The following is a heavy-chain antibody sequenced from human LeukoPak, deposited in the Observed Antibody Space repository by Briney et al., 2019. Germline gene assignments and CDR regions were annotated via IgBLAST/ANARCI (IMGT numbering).Heavy chain of an antibody. J-gene: IGHJ4*02. D-gene: IGHD3-3*01. CDR2: ISSSSSYI. V-gene: IGHV3-21*01. CDR1: GFTFSSYS. Sequence: GSLRLSCAASGFTFSSYSMNLVRQAPGKGLEWVSSISSSSSYIYYADSVKGRFTISRDNAKNSLYLQMNSLRAEDTAVYYCAGGVVRFLEWLLYNFDYWGQGTLVTVSS. CDR3: AGGVVRFLEWLLYNFDY.